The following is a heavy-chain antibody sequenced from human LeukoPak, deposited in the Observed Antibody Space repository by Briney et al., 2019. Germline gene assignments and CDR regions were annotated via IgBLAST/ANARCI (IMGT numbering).Heavy chain of an antibody. D-gene: IGHD5-12*01. V-gene: IGHV3-23*01. Sequence: GGSLRLSCAASGFTFSSYAMTWVRQAPGKGLEWVSAITARGDDSYYADSVKGRFAISRDNSKNTFYLQMISLRAEDTAIYYCAKDRRQISVATTFDSWGQGTLVTVSS. CDR1: GFTFSSYA. CDR3: AKDRRQISVATTFDS. J-gene: IGHJ4*02. CDR2: ITARGDDS.